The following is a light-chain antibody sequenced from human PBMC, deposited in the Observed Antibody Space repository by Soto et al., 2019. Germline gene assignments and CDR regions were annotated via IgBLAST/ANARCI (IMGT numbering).Light chain of an antibody. CDR2: AAS. Sequence: DIQMTQSPSSLSASVGDRVTITCRASQSITSSLNWYQQKPGEAPKLLIYAASTLQSGVPSRFSGSRSGTDFSLTISSLQPEYFANYYCQQSRTLGQGTKVEIK. J-gene: IGKJ1*01. CDR3: QQSRT. CDR1: QSITSS. V-gene: IGKV1-39*01.